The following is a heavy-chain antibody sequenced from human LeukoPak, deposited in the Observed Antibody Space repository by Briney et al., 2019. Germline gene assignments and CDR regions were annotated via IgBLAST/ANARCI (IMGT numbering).Heavy chain of an antibody. CDR3: ARARVGSGFSFVDY. D-gene: IGHD3-3*01. Sequence: PGRSLRLSCAASGFTFSSYWMHWVRQAPGKGLVWVSRINSDGSSTSYADSVKGRFTISRDNAKNTLYLQMNSLRAEDTAVYYCARARVGSGFSFVDYWGQGTLVTVSS. CDR1: GFTFSSYW. V-gene: IGHV3-74*01. J-gene: IGHJ4*02. CDR2: INSDGSST.